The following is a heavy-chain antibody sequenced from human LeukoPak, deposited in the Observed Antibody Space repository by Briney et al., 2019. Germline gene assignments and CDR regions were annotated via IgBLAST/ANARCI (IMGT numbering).Heavy chain of an antibody. J-gene: IGHJ4*02. Sequence: GGSLRLSCSASGVTFSSYAMHWVRQAPGKGLEYVSAISSNGGSTYYADSVKGRFTISRDNSKNTLYLQMSSLRAEDTAVYYCLKDPAVAGKRYFDYWGQGTLVTVSS. V-gene: IGHV3-64D*09. D-gene: IGHD6-19*01. CDR3: LKDPAVAGKRYFDY. CDR1: GVTFSSYA. CDR2: ISSNGGST.